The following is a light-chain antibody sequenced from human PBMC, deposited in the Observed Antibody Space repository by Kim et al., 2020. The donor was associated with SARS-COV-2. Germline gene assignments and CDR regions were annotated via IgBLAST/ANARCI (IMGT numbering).Light chain of an antibody. CDR3: QSYDTTNHWV. CDR2: EDN. Sequence: KTVTSSCTRSSGSVASNYVQWSRQRPGSAPTTVIYEDNQRPSGVPYRFSGSVDTSSNSASLTISGLKTEDEADYYCQSYDTTNHWVFGGGTQLTVL. J-gene: IGLJ3*02. CDR1: SGSVASNY. V-gene: IGLV6-57*03.